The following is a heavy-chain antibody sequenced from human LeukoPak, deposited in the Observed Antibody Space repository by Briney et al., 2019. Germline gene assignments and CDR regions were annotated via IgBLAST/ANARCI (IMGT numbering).Heavy chain of an antibody. J-gene: IGHJ4*02. CDR3: ARQNSNYVSY. D-gene: IGHD4-11*01. CDR1: GGSISSSSYY. CDR2: IYYSGST. V-gene: IGHV4-39*01. Sequence: SETLSLTCTVSGGSISSSSYYWGWIRRPPGKGLEWIGSIYYSGSTYYNPSLKSRVTISVDTSKNQFSLKLTSVTAADTAVYYCARQNSNYVSYWGQGTLVTVSS.